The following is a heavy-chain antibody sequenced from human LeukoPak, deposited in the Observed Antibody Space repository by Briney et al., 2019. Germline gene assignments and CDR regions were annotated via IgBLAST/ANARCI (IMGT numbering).Heavy chain of an antibody. Sequence: GGSLRLSCAASGFTFSSYWMSWVRQAPGKGLEWVANIKKDGSEKYYVDSVKGRFTISRDNAKNSLYLQMNSLRAEDTAVYYCARGIDSSGYQHKGFDPWGQGTLVTVSS. J-gene: IGHJ5*02. CDR1: GFTFSSYW. CDR3: ARGIDSSGYQHKGFDP. V-gene: IGHV3-7*03. CDR2: IKKDGSEK. D-gene: IGHD3-22*01.